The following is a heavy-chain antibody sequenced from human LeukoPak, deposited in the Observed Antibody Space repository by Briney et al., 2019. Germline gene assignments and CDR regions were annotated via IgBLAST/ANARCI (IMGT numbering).Heavy chain of an antibody. Sequence: ASVKVSCKASGYTFTSYGVIWVRQAPGQGLEWMGWISAYNGNTNYPQKFRGRVTMTTDTSTSTAYMELRSLGSDDTAVYFCARPVVETKGKSSFDFWGQGTLVTVSS. V-gene: IGHV1-18*01. CDR2: ISAYNGNT. D-gene: IGHD2-2*01. CDR1: GYTFTSYG. J-gene: IGHJ4*02. CDR3: ARPVVETKGKSSFDF.